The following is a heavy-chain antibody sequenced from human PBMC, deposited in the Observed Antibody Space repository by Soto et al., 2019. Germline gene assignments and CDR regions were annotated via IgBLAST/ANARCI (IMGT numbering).Heavy chain of an antibody. CDR1: GGSISSYY. D-gene: IGHD3-3*01. CDR2: IYYSGST. Sequence: SETLSLTCTVSGGSISSYYWSWIRQPPGKGLEWIGYIYYSGSTNYNPSLKSRVTISVDTSKNQFSLKLSSVTAADTAVYYCARQAPRYVLRFLEWDYWGQGTLVTVSS. CDR3: ARQAPRYVLRFLEWDY. V-gene: IGHV4-59*08. J-gene: IGHJ4*02.